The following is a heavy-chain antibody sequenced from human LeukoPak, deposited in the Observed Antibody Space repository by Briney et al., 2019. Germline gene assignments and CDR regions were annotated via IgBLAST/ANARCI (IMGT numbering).Heavy chain of an antibody. J-gene: IGHJ6*03. D-gene: IGHD3-9*01. Sequence: ASVKVSCKASGYTFTGYYMHWVRQAPGQGLEWMGWINPNSGGTNYAQKFQGRVTMTRDTSISTAYMELSRLRSDDTAVYYCARGLTGYYNYYYYYMDVWGKGTTVTVSS. CDR3: ARGLTGYYNYYYYYMDV. V-gene: IGHV1-2*02. CDR1: GYTFTGYY. CDR2: INPNSGGT.